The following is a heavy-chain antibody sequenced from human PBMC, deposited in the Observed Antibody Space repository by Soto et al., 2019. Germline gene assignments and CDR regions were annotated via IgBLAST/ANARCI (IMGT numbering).Heavy chain of an antibody. D-gene: IGHD2-8*01. CDR2: INPNSGGT. CDR1: GYTFTGYY. CDR3: GTSLGLIKPENRVSNYRMDY. Sequence: QVQLVQSGAEVKKPGASVKVSCKASGYTFTGYYMHWVRQATGQGLEWMGWINPNSGGTNYAQKFQGWVTMTRDTTIRTASMVRSRLRCADTAVEYCGTSLGLIKPENRVSNYRMDYWGQGTMVTVSS. J-gene: IGHJ4*02. V-gene: IGHV1-2*04.